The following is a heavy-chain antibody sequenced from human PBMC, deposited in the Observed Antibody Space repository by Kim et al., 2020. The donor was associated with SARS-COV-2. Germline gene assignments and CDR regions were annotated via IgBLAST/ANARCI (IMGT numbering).Heavy chain of an antibody. J-gene: IGHJ6*02. CDR1: GFTFSSYW. V-gene: IGHV3-74*01. CDR3: AKVNYHGMDV. Sequence: GGSLRLSCAASGFTFSSYWMHWVRQAPGKGLVWVSRINGDGSSTIYADSVKGRFTISRDNAKNTLYLQMNSLRAEDTALYYFAKVNYHGMDVWGQGTTVT. CDR2: INGDGSST.